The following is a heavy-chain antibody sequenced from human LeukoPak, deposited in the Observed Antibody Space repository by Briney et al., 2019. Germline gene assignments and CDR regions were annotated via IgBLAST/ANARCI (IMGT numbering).Heavy chain of an antibody. CDR3: AREFYYDSSPFDY. CDR1: GFTFSRYW. D-gene: IGHD3-22*01. V-gene: IGHV3-74*01. J-gene: IGHJ4*02. Sequence: GGSLRLSCAASGFTFSRYWMYWVRQAPGKGPVWVSRIKSDGTYTSYADSVKGRFTISRDNAKNTLFLQMSNLRAEDTAVYYCAREFYYDSSPFDYWGQGTLVTVSS. CDR2: IKSDGTYT.